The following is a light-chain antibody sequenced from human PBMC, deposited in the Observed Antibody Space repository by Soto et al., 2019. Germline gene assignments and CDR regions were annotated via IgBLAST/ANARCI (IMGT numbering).Light chain of an antibody. CDR1: QSINNK. J-gene: IGKJ5*01. CDR2: GAS. Sequence: EIVMTQSPATLSVCPGERVTLSCRSSQSINNKVAWYQQKPGQAPRLLIYGASTRATGISARFSGSGSGTEFTLTISSPQSEDFAVYYCQQYNNGPPITFGQGTRLEIK. CDR3: QQYNNGPPIT. V-gene: IGKV3-15*01.